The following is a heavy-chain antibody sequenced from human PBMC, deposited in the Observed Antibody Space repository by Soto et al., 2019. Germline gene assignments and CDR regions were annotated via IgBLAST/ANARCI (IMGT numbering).Heavy chain of an antibody. CDR1: GFTFSTYW. CDR2: INQDGSEK. Sequence: GGSLRLSCGASGFTFSTYWMSWVRQAPGKGLEWVANINQDGSEKYYVDSVKGRFTISRDNAKKSVYLQMNSLRADDTGVYYCARARGAAGAYWGQGTLVTVSS. J-gene: IGHJ4*02. CDR3: ARARGAAGAY. D-gene: IGHD6-13*01. V-gene: IGHV3-7*01.